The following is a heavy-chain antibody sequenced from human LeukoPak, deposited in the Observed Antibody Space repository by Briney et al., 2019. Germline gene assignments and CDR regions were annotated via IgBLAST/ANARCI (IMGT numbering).Heavy chain of an antibody. CDR2: IYYSGSP. V-gene: IGHV4-59*01. CDR3: ARGGYYGSGNDFRFDP. D-gene: IGHD3-10*01. Sequence: PSETLSLTCTVSGGSISSYYWSWIRQPPGKGLEWIGYIYYSGSPNYNPSLNSRVTISVDTSKNQFSLKLSSVTAADTAVYYCARGGYYGSGNDFRFDPWGQGTLVTVSS. CDR1: GGSISSYY. J-gene: IGHJ5*02.